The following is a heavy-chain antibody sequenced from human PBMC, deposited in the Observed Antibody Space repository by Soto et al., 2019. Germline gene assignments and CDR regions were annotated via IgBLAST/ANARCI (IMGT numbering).Heavy chain of an antibody. J-gene: IGHJ5*02. D-gene: IGHD4-4*01. CDR1: GGSFSGYY. Sequence: SETLSLTCAVYGGSFSGYYWSWIRQPPGKGLEWIGEINHSGSTNYNPSLKSRVTISVDTSKNQFSLKLSSVTAADTAVYYCATSNYYWFDPWGQGTLVTVSS. CDR3: ATSNYYWFDP. V-gene: IGHV4-34*01. CDR2: INHSGST.